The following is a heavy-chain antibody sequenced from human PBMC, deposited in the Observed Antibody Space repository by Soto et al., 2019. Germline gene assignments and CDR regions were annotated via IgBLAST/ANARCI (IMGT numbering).Heavy chain of an antibody. V-gene: IGHV4-4*02. CDR1: GGSISSPDW. CDR3: PKGGSWRFDP. J-gene: IGHJ2*01. D-gene: IGHD3-3*01. CDR2: MFHSGSS. Sequence: SETLSLTCAVSGGSISSPDWWTWVRQPPGKGLEFVGEMFHSGSSNYNPSLSSRVSISIDKSKNQFSLMLNSLTAADTAVYFCPKGGSWRFDPWGHGTLVTVSS.